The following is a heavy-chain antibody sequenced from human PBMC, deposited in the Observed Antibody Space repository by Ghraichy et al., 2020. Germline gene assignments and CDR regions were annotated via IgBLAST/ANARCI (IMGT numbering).Heavy chain of an antibody. CDR1: GFALSSYR. CDR3: AREKRGFYYYAMDV. CDR2: TSSSTGNI. V-gene: IGHV3-21*01. J-gene: IGHJ6*02. Sequence: GGSLRLSCAASGFALSSYRMNWVRQAPGKGLEWISSTSSSTGNIYYGDSVKGRFTIVRDNVKNSLFMQMESLRPEDTAVYFCAREKRGFYYYAMDVWGQGTTVTVSS. D-gene: IGHD5-12*01.